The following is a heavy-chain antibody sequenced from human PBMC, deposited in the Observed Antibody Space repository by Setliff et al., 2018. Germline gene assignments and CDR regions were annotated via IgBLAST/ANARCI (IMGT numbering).Heavy chain of an antibody. Sequence: SETLSLTCAVYGGSFSGYYWSWLRQPPGKGLEWIGEINHSGSTNYNPSLTSRVTISVDTSKNQYYLKLSSVTAADTAVYYCARGKVLYDYVWGSYRYEDYYYGMDVWGQGTTVTVSS. CDR3: ARGKVLYDYVWGSYRYEDYYYGMDV. V-gene: IGHV4-34*01. J-gene: IGHJ6*02. CDR2: INHSGST. D-gene: IGHD3-16*02. CDR1: GGSFSGYY.